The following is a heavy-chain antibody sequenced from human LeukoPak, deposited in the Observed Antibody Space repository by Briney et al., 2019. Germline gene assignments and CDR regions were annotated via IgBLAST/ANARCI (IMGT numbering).Heavy chain of an antibody. CDR2: INPSGGST. CDR1: GYNFISYY. Sequence: ASVKVSCKASGYNFISYYMHWVRQAPGQGLEWMGIINPSGGSTSYAQKFQDRVTMTRDTSTSTVYMELSSLRSEDTAVYYCARDPVCSSTSCYPRWFDPWGQGTLVTVSS. D-gene: IGHD2-2*01. V-gene: IGHV1-46*01. J-gene: IGHJ5*02. CDR3: ARDPVCSSTSCYPRWFDP.